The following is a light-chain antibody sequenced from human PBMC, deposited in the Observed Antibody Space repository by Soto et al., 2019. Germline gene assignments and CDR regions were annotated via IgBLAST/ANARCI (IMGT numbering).Light chain of an antibody. CDR2: EGS. CDR3: CSYAGSSSYV. V-gene: IGLV2-23*01. Sequence: QSALTQPASVSGSPGQSITISCTGATSDVGGYNLVSWYQHHPGKAPKLIIYEGSQRPSGVSNRFFGSKSGNTASLTISGLQAEDEADYHCCSYAGSSSYVFGTGTKLTVL. J-gene: IGLJ1*01. CDR1: TSDVGGYNL.